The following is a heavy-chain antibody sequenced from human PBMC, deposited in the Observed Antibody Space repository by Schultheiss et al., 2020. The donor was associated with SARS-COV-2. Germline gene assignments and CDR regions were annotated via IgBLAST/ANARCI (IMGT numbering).Heavy chain of an antibody. V-gene: IGHV1-2*04. CDR2: INPNSGGI. CDR3: ARGHDTGGNDVFDV. D-gene: IGHD4-23*01. J-gene: IGHJ3*01. CDR1: GYTFNSNY. Sequence: ASVKVSCKASGYTFNSNYIHWVRQAPGQGLEWMGWINPNSGGINYAQKFQGWVTMTRDTSITTAYMELNSLTSDASAVYYCARGHDTGGNDVFDVWGQGTVVTVSS.